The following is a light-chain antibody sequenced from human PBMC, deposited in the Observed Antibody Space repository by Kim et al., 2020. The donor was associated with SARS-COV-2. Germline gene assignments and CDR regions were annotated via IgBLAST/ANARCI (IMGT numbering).Light chain of an antibody. CDR2: QDS. CDR1: KLGDKY. Sequence: SYELTQPPSVSVSPGQTASITCSGDKLGDKYACWYQQKPGQSPVLDIYQDSKRPSGIPERFSGSNSGNTATLTISGTQAMDEADYYCQAWDSRVFGGGTQLTVL. CDR3: QAWDSRV. V-gene: IGLV3-1*01. J-gene: IGLJ3*02.